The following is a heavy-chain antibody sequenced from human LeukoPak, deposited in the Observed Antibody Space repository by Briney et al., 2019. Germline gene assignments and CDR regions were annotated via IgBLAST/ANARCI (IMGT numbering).Heavy chain of an antibody. CDR2: TSRDSAFV. D-gene: IGHD6-6*01. Sequence: GGSLRLSCAASGFTFSAYDMNWVRQAPGKGLEWVSYTSRDSAFVYYADSVKGRLTISRDNAKNSLYLQMESLRGEDTAVYYCARDDASTARASGMDVWGIGATVTVSS. CDR3: ARDDASTARASGMDV. V-gene: IGHV3-21*01. J-gene: IGHJ6*04. CDR1: GFTFSAYD.